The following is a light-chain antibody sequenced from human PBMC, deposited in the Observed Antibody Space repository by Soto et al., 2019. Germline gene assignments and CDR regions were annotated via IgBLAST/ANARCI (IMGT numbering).Light chain of an antibody. V-gene: IGLV1-51*01. CDR3: GTWDSSLSVVL. CDR1: SSNIGNNY. J-gene: IGLJ2*01. Sequence: QSVLTQPPSVSAAPGQKVTISCSASSSNIGNNYVSWYQQVPGTAPKLLIYDNDNRPSGIPDRFSGSKSATSATLGITGLQTGDEAHYYCGTWDSSLSVVLFGGGTKLTVL. CDR2: DND.